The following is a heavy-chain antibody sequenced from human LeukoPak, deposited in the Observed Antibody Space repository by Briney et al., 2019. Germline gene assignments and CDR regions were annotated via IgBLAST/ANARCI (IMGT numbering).Heavy chain of an antibody. Sequence: ASVKIFCKASGNNIMDYYIHWVQQAPGKGLEWMGRFDPEEDATIYAEKFQGRVTMTADMSTATANMQLSSLTSDDTAVYYCATTYHDDPSGHQPMVAWGQGTPVTVS. D-gene: IGHD3-22*01. CDR1: GNNIMDYY. V-gene: IGHV1-69-2*01. J-gene: IGHJ5*02. CDR3: ATTYHDDPSGHQPMVA. CDR2: FDPEEDAT.